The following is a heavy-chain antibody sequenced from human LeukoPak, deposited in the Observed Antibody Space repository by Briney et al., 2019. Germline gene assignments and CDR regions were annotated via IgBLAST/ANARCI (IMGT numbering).Heavy chain of an antibody. Sequence: PGGSLRLSCAASGFTFSSYAMHWVRQAPGKGLEWVAVISYDGSNKYYADSVKGRFTISRDNSKNTLYLQMNSLRAEDTAVYYCARELGAAGFDYWGQGTLVTVSS. V-gene: IGHV3-30-3*01. D-gene: IGHD6-19*01. CDR1: GFTFSSYA. CDR3: ARELGAAGFDY. J-gene: IGHJ4*02. CDR2: ISYDGSNK.